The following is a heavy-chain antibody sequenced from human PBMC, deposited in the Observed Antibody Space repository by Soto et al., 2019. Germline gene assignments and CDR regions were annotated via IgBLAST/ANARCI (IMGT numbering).Heavy chain of an antibody. Sequence: SETLSLTCAVSGGSISSSNYYWGWIRQPPGKGLEWIGSIYYSGTTYYNPSLRSRVAISEDTSKNQFSLKVESATAADTAVYYCARYWLLPVARYYFDYWSQGTRVIVCS. J-gene: IGHJ4*02. V-gene: IGHV4-39*01. CDR2: IYYSGTT. CDR3: ARYWLLPVARYYFDY. CDR1: GGSISSSNYY. D-gene: IGHD3-22*01.